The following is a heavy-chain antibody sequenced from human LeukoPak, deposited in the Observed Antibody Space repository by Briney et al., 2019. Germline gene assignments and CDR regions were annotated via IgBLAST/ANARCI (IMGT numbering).Heavy chain of an antibody. D-gene: IGHD6-6*01. CDR3: ARHRRYSSSSFDY. J-gene: IGHJ4*02. CDR1: GGSISSSSYY. Sequence: SETLSLTCTVSGGSISSSSYYWGWIRQPPGKGLEWVGSIYYSGSTYYNPSLKSRVTISVDTSKNQFSLKLSSVTAADTAVYYCARHRRYSSSSFDYWGQGTLVTVSS. CDR2: IYYSGST. V-gene: IGHV4-39*01.